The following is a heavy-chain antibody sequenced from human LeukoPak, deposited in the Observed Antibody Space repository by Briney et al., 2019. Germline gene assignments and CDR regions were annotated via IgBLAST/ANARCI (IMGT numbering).Heavy chain of an antibody. CDR1: GFTFRGYW. V-gene: IGHV3-7*03. D-gene: IGHD3-3*01. J-gene: IGHJ6*03. Sequence: GGSLRLSCEASGFTFRGYWMTWARQTPGKGLEWVANIKTGGGGKYYVDSVKGRFTISRDSAKNSLYLQMNSLRSEDTAVYYCAAVGGSYDFWSGNRHAAYYYYYMDVWGKGTTVTVSS. CDR3: AAVGGSYDFWSGNRHAAYYYYYMDV. CDR2: IKTGGGGK.